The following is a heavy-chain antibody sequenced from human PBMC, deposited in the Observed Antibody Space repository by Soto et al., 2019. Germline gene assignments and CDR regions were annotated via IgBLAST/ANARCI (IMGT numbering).Heavy chain of an antibody. CDR3: ASLLDCSGGSCAVY. CDR2: ISSSSSYI. CDR1: GFTFSSYS. V-gene: IGHV3-21*01. D-gene: IGHD2-15*01. J-gene: IGHJ4*02. Sequence: EVQLVESGGGLVKPGGSLRLSCAASGFTFSSYSMNWVRQAPGKGLEWVSSISSSSSYIYYADSVKGRFTISRDNAKNSLYLQMNSLRAEDTAVYYCASLLDCSGGSCAVYWGQGTLVTVSS.